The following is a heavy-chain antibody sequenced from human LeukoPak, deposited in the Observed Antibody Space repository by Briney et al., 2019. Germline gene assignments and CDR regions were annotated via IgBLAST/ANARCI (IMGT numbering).Heavy chain of an antibody. CDR1: GFPFNTYT. V-gene: IGHV3-30-3*01. J-gene: IGHJ3*02. CDR2: ILYDGSDK. CDR3: AKEANAFDI. Sequence: GGSLRLSCAASGFPFNTYTMHWVRQAPGKGLDWVALILYDGSDKLYADSVKGRFTISKDDSRNTVYLQMNSLTIEDTAVYYCAKEANAFDIWGQGTMVTVSS.